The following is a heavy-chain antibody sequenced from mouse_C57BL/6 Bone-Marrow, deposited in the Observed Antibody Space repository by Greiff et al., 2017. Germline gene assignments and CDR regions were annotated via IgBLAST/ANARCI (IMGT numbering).Heavy chain of an antibody. CDR3: TIEAIYYDHGDAMDY. CDR2: IYPGNSDT. V-gene: IGHV1-5*01. CDR1: GYTFTSYW. J-gene: IGHJ4*01. D-gene: IGHD2-4*01. Sequence: VQLQQSGTVLARPGASVKMSCKTSGYTFTSYWMHWVKQRPGQGLEWIGDIYPGNSDTSYNQKFQGKAKLTAVTSASTAYMQLISLTNEDSAVYYCTIEAIYYDHGDAMDYWGQGTSVTVSS.